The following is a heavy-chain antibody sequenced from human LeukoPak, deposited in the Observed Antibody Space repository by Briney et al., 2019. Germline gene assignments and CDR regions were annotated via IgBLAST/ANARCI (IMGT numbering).Heavy chain of an antibody. CDR3: ARAHYDILTGSSPFDY. CDR1: GFTFSDYY. V-gene: IGHV3-11*01. J-gene: IGHJ4*02. Sequence: GGSLRLSCTASGFTFSDYYMSWIRQAPGKGLEWVSYISSSASIIYYADSVKGRFTISRDNAKNSLYLQMNTLRAEDTAVYYCARAHYDILTGSSPFDYWGQGTLVTVSS. CDR2: ISSSASII. D-gene: IGHD3-9*01.